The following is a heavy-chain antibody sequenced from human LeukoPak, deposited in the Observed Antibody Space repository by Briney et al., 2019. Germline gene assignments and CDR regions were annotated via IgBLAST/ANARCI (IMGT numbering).Heavy chain of an antibody. J-gene: IGHJ4*02. CDR3: ARNPIASTVVTQFDY. CDR2: ISAYNGNT. D-gene: IGHD4-23*01. V-gene: IGHV1-18*01. Sequence: GASVKVSCKASGYTFTSYGISWVRQAPGQGLEWMGWISAYNGNTNYAQKLQGRVTMTTDTSTSTAYMELRSLRSDDTAVYYCARNPIASTVVTQFDYWGQGTLVTVSS. CDR1: GYTFTSYG.